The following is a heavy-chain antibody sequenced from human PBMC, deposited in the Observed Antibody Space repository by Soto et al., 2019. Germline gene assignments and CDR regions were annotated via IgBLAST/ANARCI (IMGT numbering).Heavy chain of an antibody. CDR2: ISYDGSNK. V-gene: IGHV3-30-3*01. Sequence: QVQLVESGGGVVQPGRSLRLSCAASGFTFSSYAMHWVRKAPGKGLEWVAVISYDGSNKYYADSVKGRFTISRDNSKNTLYLQMNSLRAEDTAVYYCARVGDYGGNSPYWYFDLWGRGTLVTVSS. J-gene: IGHJ2*01. CDR1: GFTFSSYA. D-gene: IGHD4-17*01. CDR3: ARVGDYGGNSPYWYFDL.